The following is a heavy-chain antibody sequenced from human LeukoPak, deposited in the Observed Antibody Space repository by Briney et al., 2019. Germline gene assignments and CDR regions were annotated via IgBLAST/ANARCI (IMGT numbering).Heavy chain of an antibody. Sequence: GGSMRLSCAASGFTFSSYWMNWVRQAPGKGLVWVSRIASDGSSTTYADSVKGRFSISRGNAKNTLYLQMNSLRVEDTAVYYCARGRPHGNDYWGQGTLVTVSS. CDR1: GFTFSSYW. D-gene: IGHD4-23*01. V-gene: IGHV3-74*01. J-gene: IGHJ4*02. CDR2: IASDGSST. CDR3: ARGRPHGNDY.